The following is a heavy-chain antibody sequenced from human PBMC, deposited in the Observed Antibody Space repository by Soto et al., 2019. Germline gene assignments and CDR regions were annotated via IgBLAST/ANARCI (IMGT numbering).Heavy chain of an antibody. CDR1: GFTFSSYT. D-gene: IGHD2-8*02. Sequence: PGGSLRLSCAASGFTFSSYTMKWVRQAPGKGLEWVSSISSSGTYTYYADSLGGRFTISRDNARKSLDLQVNSLRPEDTAVYYCAREKDIALGALGYYYYGMDVWGQGTTVTVSS. V-gene: IGHV3-21*01. J-gene: IGHJ6*02. CDR2: ISSSGTYT. CDR3: AREKDIALGALGYYYYGMDV.